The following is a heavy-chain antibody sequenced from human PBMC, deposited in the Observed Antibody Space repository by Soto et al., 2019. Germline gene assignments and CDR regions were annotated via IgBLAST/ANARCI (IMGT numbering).Heavy chain of an antibody. J-gene: IGHJ5*02. V-gene: IGHV4-4*02. Sequence: PSETLSLTCAVSGGSISSSNWWSRVRQPPGKGLEWIGEIYHSGSTNYNPSLKSRVTISVDKSKNQFSLKLSSVTAADTAVYYCARDGIAAAGTSWFDTWGQGTLVTVSS. CDR2: IYHSGST. CDR1: GGSISSSNW. CDR3: ARDGIAAAGTSWFDT. D-gene: IGHD6-13*01.